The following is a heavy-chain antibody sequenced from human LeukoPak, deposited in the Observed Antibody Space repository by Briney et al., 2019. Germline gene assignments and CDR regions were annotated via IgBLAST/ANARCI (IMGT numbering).Heavy chain of an antibody. CDR2: IYPADSAA. V-gene: IGHV5-51*01. D-gene: IGHD5-12*01. J-gene: IGHJ4*02. CDR3: ARHPKRGYSGYESDY. CDR1: GYSFTTYW. Sequence: GESLKISCKASGYSFTTYWIGWVRQMPGKGLEWMGIIYPADSAAKYSPSFQGQVTISVDKSISTAYLQWSRLKASDTAMYYCARHPKRGYSGYESDYWGQGTLVTVSS.